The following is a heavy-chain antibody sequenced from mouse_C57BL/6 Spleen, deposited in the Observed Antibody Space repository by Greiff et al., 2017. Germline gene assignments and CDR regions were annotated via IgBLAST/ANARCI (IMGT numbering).Heavy chain of an antibody. Sequence: VQLKESGPELVQPGDSVKISCKASGYSFTDYNMNWVKQSNGKSLEWIGVINPNYGTTSYTQKFKGKATLTVDQSSSSAYMQLNSLTSENSAVYYCARDDDYAWFAYWGQGTLVTVSA. V-gene: IGHV1-39*01. CDR2: INPNYGTT. D-gene: IGHD2-4*01. J-gene: IGHJ3*01. CDR1: GYSFTDYN. CDR3: ARDDDYAWFAY.